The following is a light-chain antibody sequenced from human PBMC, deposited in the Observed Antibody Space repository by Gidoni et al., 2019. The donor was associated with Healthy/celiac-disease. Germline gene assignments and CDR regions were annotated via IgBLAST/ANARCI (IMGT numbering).Light chain of an antibody. CDR2: GAS. J-gene: IGKJ2*03. Sequence: EIVLTQSPGTLSLSPGERATRSCRASQSVSSSYLAWYQQQPGQAPRLLIYGASSRATGIPDMFSGSGSGTDFTLTISRLEPEDFAVYYCQQYGSSPLYSFGQGIQLEIK. V-gene: IGKV3-20*01. CDR1: QSVSSSY. CDR3: QQYGSSPLYS.